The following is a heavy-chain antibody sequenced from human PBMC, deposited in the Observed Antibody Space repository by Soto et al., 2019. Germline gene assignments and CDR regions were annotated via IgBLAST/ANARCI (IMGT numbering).Heavy chain of an antibody. V-gene: IGHV4-30-4*01. CDR3: ARDPARGGGSYLGYFDY. J-gene: IGHJ4*02. CDR2: IYYRGST. Sequence: SETRSLRCTGSGGCMRSGDSYGSWIRQTPGKGLEWIGYIYYRGSTYYNQSLKSRVTISVDTSMNQFSLTLTSVTAADTAVYYCARDPARGGGSYLGYFDYWGQGTPVTVS. D-gene: IGHD1-26*01. CDR1: GGCMRSGDSY.